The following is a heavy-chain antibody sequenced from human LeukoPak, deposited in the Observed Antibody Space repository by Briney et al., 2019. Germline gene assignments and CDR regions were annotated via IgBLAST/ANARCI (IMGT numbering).Heavy chain of an antibody. J-gene: IGHJ4*02. Sequence: ASVKVSCKGSGFRFNTYRFSWVRQAPGQGLEWMGWMSAFNGKTDSAQKFQGRLTMTTDASTNTAYMDLRGLRPDDTAVYYCAREAAGQANRDHFDSWGQGTLVTVSS. CDR1: GFRFNTYR. CDR3: AREAAGQANRDHFDS. V-gene: IGHV1-18*01. D-gene: IGHD1-14*01. CDR2: MSAFNGKT.